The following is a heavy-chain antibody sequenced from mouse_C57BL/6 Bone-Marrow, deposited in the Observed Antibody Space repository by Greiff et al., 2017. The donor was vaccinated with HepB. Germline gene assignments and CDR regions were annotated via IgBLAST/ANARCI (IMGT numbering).Heavy chain of an antibody. CDR2: IRLKSDNYAT. J-gene: IGHJ3*01. CDR3: TAGAWFAY. CDR1: GFTFSNYW. Sequence: DVQLVESGGGLVQPGGSMKLSCVASGFTFSNYWMNWVRQSPEKGLEWVAQIRLKSDNYATHYAESVKGRFTISRDDSKSSVYLQMNNLRAEDTGIYYCTAGAWFAYWGQGTLVTVSA. V-gene: IGHV6-3*01.